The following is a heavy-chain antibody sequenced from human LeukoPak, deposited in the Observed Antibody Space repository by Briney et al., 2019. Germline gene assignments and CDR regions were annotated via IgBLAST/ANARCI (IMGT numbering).Heavy chain of an antibody. V-gene: IGHV3-30-3*01. J-gene: IGHJ4*02. Sequence: PGRSLRLSCAASGFTFSSYAMHWVRQAPGKGLEWVAVISYDGSNKYYADSVKGRFTISRDNSKNTLYLQMNSLRAEDTAVYYCAKDRSITMVRGVSNHFDYWGQGTLVTVSS. D-gene: IGHD3-10*01. CDR3: AKDRSITMVRGVSNHFDY. CDR1: GFTFSSYA. CDR2: ISYDGSNK.